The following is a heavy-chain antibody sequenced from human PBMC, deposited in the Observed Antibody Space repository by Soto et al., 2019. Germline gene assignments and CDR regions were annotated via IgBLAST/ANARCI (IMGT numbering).Heavy chain of an antibody. Sequence: SETLSLTCTVSGGSISSGGYYWSWIRQHPGKGLEGIGYIYYSGSTYYNPSLKSRVTISVDTSKNQFSLKLSSVTAADTAVYYCARFSTTDGYFDYWGQGTLATVSS. J-gene: IGHJ4*02. CDR1: GGSISSGGYY. D-gene: IGHD4-17*01. CDR2: IYYSGST. CDR3: ARFSTTDGYFDY. V-gene: IGHV4-31*03.